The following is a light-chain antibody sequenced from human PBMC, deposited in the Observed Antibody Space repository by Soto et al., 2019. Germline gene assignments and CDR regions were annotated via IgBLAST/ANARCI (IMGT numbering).Light chain of an antibody. V-gene: IGLV2-14*03. CDR1: SS. Sequence: QSALTQPASVSGYPGQSITISCTGTSSVSWYQHHPGKAPKLIMYNVSDRPSGVSSRFSGSKSGNTASLTISGLQADDEADYYCSSYTNTNTWVFGGGTKVTVL. CDR2: NVS. J-gene: IGLJ3*02. CDR3: SSYTNTNTWV.